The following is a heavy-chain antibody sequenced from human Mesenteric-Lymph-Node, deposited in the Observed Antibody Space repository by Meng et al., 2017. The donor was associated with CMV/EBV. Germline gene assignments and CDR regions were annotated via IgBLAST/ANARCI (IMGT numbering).Heavy chain of an antibody. Sequence: LSCAASGFSFTTYAMNWVRQAPGKGLEWVSGISGSDGSTYYADSVKGRFTISRDNSKNTLYLQMNSLRAEDTAVYYCAERLWFGEDDYWGQGTLVTVSS. V-gene: IGHV3-23*01. CDR2: ISGSDGST. CDR1: GFSFTTYA. CDR3: AERLWFGEDDY. D-gene: IGHD3-10*01. J-gene: IGHJ4*02.